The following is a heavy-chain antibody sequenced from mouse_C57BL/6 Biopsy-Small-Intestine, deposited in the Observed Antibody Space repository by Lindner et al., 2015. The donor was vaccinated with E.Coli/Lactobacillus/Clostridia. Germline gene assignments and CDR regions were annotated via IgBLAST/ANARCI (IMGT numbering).Heavy chain of an antibody. CDR3: ARYHYDGSVYAMDY. Sequence: VQLQESGPELVKPGASVKISCKASGYAFSGSWMNWVKQRPGKGLEWIGRIYPGDGDTNYNGKFKGEATLTADKSSSTAYMQLSSLTSEDSAVYFCARYHYDGSVYAMDYWGQGTSVTVSS. V-gene: IGHV1-82*01. CDR2: IYPGDGDT. CDR1: GYAFSGSW. D-gene: IGHD1-1*01. J-gene: IGHJ4*01.